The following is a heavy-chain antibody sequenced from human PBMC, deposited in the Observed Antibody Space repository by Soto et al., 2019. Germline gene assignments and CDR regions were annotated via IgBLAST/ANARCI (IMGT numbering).Heavy chain of an antibody. CDR3: AGASGSPYWFDP. V-gene: IGHV1-18*01. CDR1: GYTFTSYG. CDR2: ISAYNGNT. Sequence: QVQLVQSGAEVKKPGASVKVSCKASGYTFTSYGISWVRQAPGQGLEWMGWISAYNGNTNYAQKLQGRVTMTTDTTTRTVYKELGSLRSDDTAVYFWAGASGSPYWFDPWGPGTPVTVSS. J-gene: IGHJ5*02. D-gene: IGHD1-26*01.